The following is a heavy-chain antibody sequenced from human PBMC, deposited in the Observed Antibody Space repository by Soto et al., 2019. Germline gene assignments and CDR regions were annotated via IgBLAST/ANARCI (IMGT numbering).Heavy chain of an antibody. CDR1: GFTFSSYA. J-gene: IGHJ3*02. D-gene: IGHD3-22*01. CDR2: ISGSGGST. CDR3: AKDLPTPYYYDSSGGIPSSAFDI. V-gene: IGHV3-23*01. Sequence: GGSLRLSCAASGFTFSSYAMSWVRQAPGKGLEWVSAISGSGGSTYYADSVKGRFTISRDNSKNTLYLQMNSLRAEDTAVYYCAKDLPTPYYYDSSGGIPSSAFDIWGQGTMVTVSS.